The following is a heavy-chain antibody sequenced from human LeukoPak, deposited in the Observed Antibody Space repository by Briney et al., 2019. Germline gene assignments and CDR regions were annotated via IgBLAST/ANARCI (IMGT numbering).Heavy chain of an antibody. CDR1: GLTFSSFA. CDR3: AKGGRWDYYDRSH. Sequence: GGSLRLSCAASGLTFSSFAMTWVRQAPGKGLEWVSGISGSGSTTYYADSVKGRFTISRDNSKNTLYLQMNSLRVEDTAIYYCAKGGRWDYYDRSHWGQGTMVTVSS. J-gene: IGHJ3*01. CDR2: ISGSGSTT. D-gene: IGHD3-22*01. V-gene: IGHV3-23*01.